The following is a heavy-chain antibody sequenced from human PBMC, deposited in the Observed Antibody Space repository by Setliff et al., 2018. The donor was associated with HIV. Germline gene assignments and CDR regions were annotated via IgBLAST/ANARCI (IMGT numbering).Heavy chain of an antibody. J-gene: IGHJ4*02. CDR3: ARTDHTSSSDF. CDR2: IYYSGSP. V-gene: IGHV4-59*11. CDR1: GGSISSHY. D-gene: IGHD6-6*01. Sequence: SETLSLTCTVSGGSISSHYWTWIRQPPGKELEWIGSIYYSGSPNYNPSLKSRVTMSVDTSKNQFSLKLTSVTAADTAVYFCARTDHTSSSDFWGQGTLVTVSS.